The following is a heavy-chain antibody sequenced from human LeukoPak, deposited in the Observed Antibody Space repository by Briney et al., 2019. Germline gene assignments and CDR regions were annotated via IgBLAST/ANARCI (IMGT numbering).Heavy chain of an antibody. D-gene: IGHD3-3*01. J-gene: IGHJ6*02. CDR3: AREKFGVSYYYYGMDV. Sequence: TGGSLRLSCEASGFIFGNYWMTWVRQAPGKGLEWVANIKQDGSEKEYGDSVKGRFTISRDNAKNSLYLQMNSLRAEDTAVYYCAREKFGVSYYYYGMDVWGQGTTATVSS. CDR2: IKQDGSEK. V-gene: IGHV3-7*01. CDR1: GFIFGNYW.